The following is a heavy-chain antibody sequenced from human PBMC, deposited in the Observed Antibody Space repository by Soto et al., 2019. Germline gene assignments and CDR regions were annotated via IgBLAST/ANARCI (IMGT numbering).Heavy chain of an antibody. D-gene: IGHD6-13*01. CDR1: GFTFSSYE. V-gene: IGHV3-48*03. Sequence: EVQLVESGGGLVQPGGSLRLSCAASGFTFSSYEMNWVRQAPGKGLEWVSYISSSGSTIYYADSVKGRFTISRDNAKNSLYLQMNSLRAEDTAVYYCARAGSLAAAGTWYYYYGMDVWGQGTTVTVSS. CDR2: ISSSGSTI. J-gene: IGHJ6*02. CDR3: ARAGSLAAAGTWYYYYGMDV.